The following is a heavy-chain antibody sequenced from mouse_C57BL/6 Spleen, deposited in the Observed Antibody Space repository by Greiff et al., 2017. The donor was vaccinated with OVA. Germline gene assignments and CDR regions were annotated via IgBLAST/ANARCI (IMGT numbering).Heavy chain of an antibody. CDR1: GFSLTSYA. V-gene: IGHV2-9-1*01. CDR3: ASHYYGSSPWFAY. D-gene: IGHD1-1*01. J-gene: IGHJ3*01. Sequence: VKLVESGPGLVAPSQSLSITCTVSGFSLTSYAISWVRQPPGKGLEWLGVIWTGGGTNYNSALKSRLSISKDNSKSQVFLKMNSLQTDDTARYYCASHYYGSSPWFAYWGQGTLVTVSA. CDR2: IWTGGGT.